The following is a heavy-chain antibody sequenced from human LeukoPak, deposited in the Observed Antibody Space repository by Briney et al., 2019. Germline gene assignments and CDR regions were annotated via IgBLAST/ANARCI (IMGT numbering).Heavy chain of an antibody. CDR1: GFTFSSYG. V-gene: IGHV3-30*02. J-gene: IGHJ4*02. CDR3: AREDAAGTTLADY. Sequence: GGSLRLSCAASGFTFSSYGMHWVRQAPGKGLEWVAFIRYDGSNKYYADSVKGRFTISRDNSKNTLYLQMNSLRAEDTAVYYCAREDAAGTTLADYWGQGTLVTVSS. CDR2: IRYDGSNK. D-gene: IGHD6-13*01.